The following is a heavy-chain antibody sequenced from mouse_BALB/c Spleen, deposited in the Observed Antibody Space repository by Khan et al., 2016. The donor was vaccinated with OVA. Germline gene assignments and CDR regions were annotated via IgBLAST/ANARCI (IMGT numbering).Heavy chain of an antibody. CDR3: VREGTYNRSDGWFAY. V-gene: IGHV1-4*01. Sequence: QVQLQQSGAELARPVASLKMSCKASGYTFTSYTIHWVRQRPGLTLEWIGHINPSNDYTNYNQKFKDKATLIVDKSSSTAYMLLSILTSEESADYYWVREGTYNRSDGWFAYWGQGTLVTVSA. CDR2: INPSNDYT. J-gene: IGHJ3*01. CDR1: GYTFTSYT. D-gene: IGHD2-14*01.